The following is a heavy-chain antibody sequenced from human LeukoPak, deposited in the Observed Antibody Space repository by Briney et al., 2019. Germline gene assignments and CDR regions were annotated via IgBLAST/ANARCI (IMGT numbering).Heavy chain of an antibody. V-gene: IGHV1-2*02. D-gene: IGHD6-13*01. J-gene: IGHJ5*02. CDR2: IYPNSGGT. Sequence: GASVKVSCKASGYTFTGYYMHWVRQAPGQGLEWMGWIYPNSGGTNYAQKFQGRVTMTRDTSISTAYMELSRLRSDDTAVYYCARAQRIAAAGRGWFDPWGQGTLVTVSS. CDR1: GYTFTGYY. CDR3: ARAQRIAAAGRGWFDP.